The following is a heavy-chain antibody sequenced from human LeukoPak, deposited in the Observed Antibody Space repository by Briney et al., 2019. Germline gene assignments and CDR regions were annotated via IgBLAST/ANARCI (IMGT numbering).Heavy chain of an antibody. V-gene: IGHV4-34*01. CDR3: ARSLGSVYGAFDI. CDR2: INHSGST. D-gene: IGHD3-10*01. CDR1: GGSFSGYY. J-gene: IGHJ3*02. Sequence: SETLSLTCAVSGGSFSGYYWSWIRQPPGKGLEWIGEINHSGSTNYNPSLKSRVTISVDTSKNQFSLKLSSVTAADTAVYYCARSLGSVYGAFDIWGQGTMVTVSS.